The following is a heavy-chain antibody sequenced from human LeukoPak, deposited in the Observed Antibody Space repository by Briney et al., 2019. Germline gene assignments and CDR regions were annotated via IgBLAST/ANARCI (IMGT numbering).Heavy chain of an antibody. J-gene: IGHJ4*02. Sequence: PGGSLRLSCAASGFTFSADSMNWIRQAPGKGLEWLSYISRSSTTIYYADSVNGRFTISRDKSKSTLYLQMNSLRAEDTAVYYCARVGGYYDSSGYYFDYWGQGTLVTVSS. V-gene: IGHV3-48*01. CDR3: ARVGGYYDSSGYYFDY. D-gene: IGHD3-22*01. CDR2: ISRSSTTI. CDR1: GFTFSADS.